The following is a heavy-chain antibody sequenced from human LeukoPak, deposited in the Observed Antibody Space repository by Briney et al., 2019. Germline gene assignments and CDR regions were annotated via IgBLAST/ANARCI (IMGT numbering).Heavy chain of an antibody. CDR2: IYKSMYSGGST. CDR3: VRDPTTVTTFFDL. D-gene: IGHD4-17*01. J-gene: IGHJ5*01. Sequence: PSETLSLTCTVSGDSIGAYYWSWIRQPAGKGLEWIGRIYKSMYSGGSTDYTPSLKSLVTMSVDTSKNQLSLKLSSLTAADTAVYYCVRDPTTVTTFFDLWGQGTLVTVSS. CDR1: GDSIGAYY. V-gene: IGHV4-4*07.